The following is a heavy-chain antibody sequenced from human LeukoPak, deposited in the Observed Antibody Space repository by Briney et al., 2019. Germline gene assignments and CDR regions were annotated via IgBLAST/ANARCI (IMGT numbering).Heavy chain of an antibody. CDR1: GFTFSTNA. D-gene: IGHD4-23*01. CDR3: AKDPPILRWSFDY. Sequence: GGSLRLSCAASGFTFSTNAMSWVRRTPGQGLEWVSAITDGGGSTYYADSVKGRFTISRDNSKNTLYLQMNSLRAEDTAVYYCAKDPPILRWSFDYWGQGTLVTVSS. V-gene: IGHV3-23*01. J-gene: IGHJ4*02. CDR2: ITDGGGST.